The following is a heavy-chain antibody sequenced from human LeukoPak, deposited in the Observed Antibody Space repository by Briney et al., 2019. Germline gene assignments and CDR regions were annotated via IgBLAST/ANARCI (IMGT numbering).Heavy chain of an antibody. V-gene: IGHV3-20*04. D-gene: IGHD2-2*01. J-gene: IGHJ4*02. Sequence: GGSLRLSCAASGFTFDDYGMSWVRQAPGKGLEWVSGINWNGGSTGYADSVKGRFTISRDNSKNTLYLQMNSLRAEDTAVYYCAKDSYCSSTTCYDFWGQGTLVTVSS. CDR2: INWNGGST. CDR3: AKDSYCSSTTCYDF. CDR1: GFTFDDYG.